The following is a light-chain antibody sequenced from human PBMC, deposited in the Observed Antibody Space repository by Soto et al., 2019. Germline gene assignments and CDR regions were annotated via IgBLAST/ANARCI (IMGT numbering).Light chain of an antibody. CDR1: SGSIASTY. J-gene: IGLJ2*01. Sequence: NFMLTQPHSVSESPGKTVTISCTRSSGSIASTYVQWHQQRPGSSPTTVIYEDIHTPSGVPDRFSGSIDSSSNSASLTISGLKTEDEADYYCQSYDGDNVIFGGGTKLTVL. V-gene: IGLV6-57*01. CDR3: QSYDGDNVI. CDR2: EDI.